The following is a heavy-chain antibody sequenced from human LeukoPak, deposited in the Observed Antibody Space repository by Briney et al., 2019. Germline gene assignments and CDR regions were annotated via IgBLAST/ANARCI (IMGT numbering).Heavy chain of an antibody. V-gene: IGHV3-66*01. J-gene: IGHJ4*02. CDR1: GFTVSGNY. CDR2: IYSDGST. Sequence: GGSLRLSCAASGFTVSGNYMNWVRQAPGKGLEWVSVIYSDGSTYYADSVKGRFTISRDNSKSTLYLQMSSLRAEDTAVYLCVKDLRSDFMGVLSRYLSYWGQGTLVTVSS. D-gene: IGHD2/OR15-2a*01. CDR3: VKDLRSDFMGVLSRYLSY.